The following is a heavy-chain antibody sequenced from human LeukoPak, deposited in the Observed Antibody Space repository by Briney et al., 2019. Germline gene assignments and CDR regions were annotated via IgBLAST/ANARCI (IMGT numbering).Heavy chain of an antibody. V-gene: IGHV4-59*01. CDR3: VRDPYTFHFDN. Sequence: PSETLSLTCTVSGGSISNYYWSWIRQPPGKGLEWIGYVYSSGSTDYNPSLKSRVTISVDTSRNQFSLKLSSVTAADTAVYYCVRDPYTFHFDNWGQGALVTVSS. CDR2: VYSSGST. CDR1: GGSISNYY. J-gene: IGHJ4*02. D-gene: IGHD3-16*01.